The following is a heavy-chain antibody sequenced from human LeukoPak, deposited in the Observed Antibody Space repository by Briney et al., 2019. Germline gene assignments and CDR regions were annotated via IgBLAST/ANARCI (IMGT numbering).Heavy chain of an antibody. Sequence: SETLSLTCTVSGYSISSGYYWGWIRQPPGKGLEWIGSIYHSGSTYYNPSLKSRVTISVDTSKNQFSLKLSSVTAADTAVYYCARVATIFGVVIHNWFDPWGQGTLVTVSS. CDR1: GYSISSGYY. CDR3: ARVATIFGVVIHNWFDP. CDR2: IYHSGST. V-gene: IGHV4-38-2*02. D-gene: IGHD3-3*01. J-gene: IGHJ5*02.